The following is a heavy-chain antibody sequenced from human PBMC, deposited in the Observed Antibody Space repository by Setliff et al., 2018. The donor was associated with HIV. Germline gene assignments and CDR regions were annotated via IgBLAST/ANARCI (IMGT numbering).Heavy chain of an antibody. V-gene: IGHV4-4*07. D-gene: IGHD4-17*01. CDR1: DSGTYY. CDR3: ARVAAGNTGPFDL. J-gene: IGHJ4*02. Sequence: SETLSLTCTVSDSGTYYWSWIRQPAGKGLGWIGRVSSRGDTNYNPSLKSRVTMSVDTSKNQFSLKLTSVTASDTAVYYCARVAAGNTGPFDLWGQGSPVTVSS. CDR2: VSSRGDT.